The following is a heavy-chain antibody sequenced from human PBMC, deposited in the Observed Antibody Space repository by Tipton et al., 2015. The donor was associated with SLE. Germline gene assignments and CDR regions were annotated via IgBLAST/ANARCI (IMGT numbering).Heavy chain of an antibody. J-gene: IGHJ4*02. CDR2: IYHSGST. CDR3: ARASRPFDY. Sequence: TLSLTCTVSGYSISSGYYWGWIRQPPGKGLEWIGSIYHSGSTYYNPSLESRVTISVDTSKNPFSLKLSSVTAADTAVYYCARASRPFDYWGQGTLVTVSS. V-gene: IGHV4-38-2*02. CDR1: GYSISSGYY.